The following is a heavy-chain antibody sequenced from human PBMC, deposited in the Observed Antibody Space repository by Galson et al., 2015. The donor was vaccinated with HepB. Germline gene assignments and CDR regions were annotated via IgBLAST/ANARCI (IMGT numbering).Heavy chain of an antibody. V-gene: IGHV3-48*03. CDR2: ISISDNII. Sequence: SLRLSCAASGFTFSSYEMNWVRQAPGKGLEWISYISISDNIIYYADSVKGRFTISRDNAKNSLYLQMNSLRAEDTAVYYCAKRVPGWGFQHWGQGTLVTVSS. CDR3: AKRVPGWGFQH. J-gene: IGHJ1*01. CDR1: GFTFSSYE. D-gene: IGHD3-16*01.